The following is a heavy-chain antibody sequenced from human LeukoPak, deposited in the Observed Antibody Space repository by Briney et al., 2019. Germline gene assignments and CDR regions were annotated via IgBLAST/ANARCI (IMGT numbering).Heavy chain of an antibody. CDR1: GGSFSGYY. V-gene: IGHV4-34*01. D-gene: IGHD6-19*01. CDR2: INHSGST. CDR3: ARGFPGWPKRWFDP. Sequence: SETLSLTCAVYGGSFSGYYWSWIPQPPGKGLGWIGEINHSGSTNYNPSLKSRVTISVDTSKNQFSLKLSSVTAADTAVYYCARGFPGWPKRWFDPWGQGTLVTVSS. J-gene: IGHJ5*02.